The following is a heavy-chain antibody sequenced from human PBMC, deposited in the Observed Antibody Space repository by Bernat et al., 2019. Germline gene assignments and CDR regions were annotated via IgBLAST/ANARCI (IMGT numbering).Heavy chain of an antibody. CDR1: GFSLSTTGMR. V-gene: IGHV2-70*04. CDR3: ARIGSSGSSYYFDY. J-gene: IGHJ4*02. Sequence: QVTLKESGPALVKPTQTLTLTCTFSGFSLSTTGMRVSWIRQPPGKALEWLARIDWDDDKFYSTSLKTRLTISKDTSKNQVVLTMTTMDPVDTATYYCARIGSSGSSYYFDYWGQGTLVTVSS. D-gene: IGHD2-15*01. CDR2: IDWDDDK.